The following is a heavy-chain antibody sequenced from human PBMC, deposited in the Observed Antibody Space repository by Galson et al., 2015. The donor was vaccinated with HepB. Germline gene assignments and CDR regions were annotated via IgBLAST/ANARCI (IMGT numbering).Heavy chain of an antibody. J-gene: IGHJ4*02. V-gene: IGHV6-1*01. CDR3: ARGPGALNY. Sequence: CAISGDSVSSNSAAWNWIRQSPSRGLEWLGRTYYRSKWYSYYAVSVKSRITISPDTSKNQLSLQLNSVTPEDTAIYYCARGPGALNYWGQGTLVTVSS. CDR1: GDSVSSNSAA. D-gene: IGHD1-26*01. CDR2: TYYRSKWYS.